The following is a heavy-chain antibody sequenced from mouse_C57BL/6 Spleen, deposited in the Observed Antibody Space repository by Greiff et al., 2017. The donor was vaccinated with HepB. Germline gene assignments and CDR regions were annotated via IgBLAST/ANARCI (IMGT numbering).Heavy chain of an antibody. V-gene: IGHV1-26*01. D-gene: IGHD3-2*02. CDR2: INPNNGGT. CDR1: GYTFTDYY. Sequence: EVQLQQSGPELVKPGASVKISCKASGYTFTDYYMNWVKQSHGKSLEWIGDINPNNGGTSYNQKFKGKATLTVDKSSSTAYMELRSLTSEDSAVYYCARELRLRRACYAMDYWGQGTSVTVSS. J-gene: IGHJ4*01. CDR3: ARELRLRRACYAMDY.